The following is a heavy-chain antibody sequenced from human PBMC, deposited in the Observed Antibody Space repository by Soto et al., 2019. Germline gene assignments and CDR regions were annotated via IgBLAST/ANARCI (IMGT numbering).Heavy chain of an antibody. CDR3: ADLRYFD. Sequence: QVQLVESGGGVVRPGRSLRLSCAASGFIFSSYAMHWVRQAPGKGLEWVAGISQDGNKKYYADSVEGRFTFSRDNSKNTLYLHMSSLRAEDTAVYYCADLRYFDWGQGTMVTVSP. CDR1: GFIFSSYA. CDR2: ISQDGNKK. J-gene: IGHJ3*01. V-gene: IGHV3-30-3*01. D-gene: IGHD3-9*01.